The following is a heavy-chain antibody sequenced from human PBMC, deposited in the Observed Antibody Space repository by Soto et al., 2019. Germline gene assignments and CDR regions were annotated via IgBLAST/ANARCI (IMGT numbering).Heavy chain of an antibody. V-gene: IGHV3-48*02. Sequence: EVQLVESGGGLVQPGGSLRLSCAASGFTFSSYSMNWVRQAPGKGLEWVSYISSSSSTIYYADSVKGRFTISRDNAKNSLYLQMNSLGDEDTAVYYCASLGSYYVAAFDPWGQGTLVTVSS. CDR2: ISSSSSTI. J-gene: IGHJ5*02. CDR1: GFTFSSYS. CDR3: ASLGSYYVAAFDP. D-gene: IGHD1-26*01.